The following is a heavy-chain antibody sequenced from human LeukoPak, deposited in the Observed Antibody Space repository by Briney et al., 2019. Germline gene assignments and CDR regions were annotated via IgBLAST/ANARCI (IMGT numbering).Heavy chain of an antibody. J-gene: IGHJ4*02. D-gene: IGHD3-10*01. CDR2: IIPIFGTA. Sequence: GASVKVSCKASGYTFSSYAISWVRQAPGQGLEWMGGIIPIFGTANYAQKFQGRVTITADESTSTAYMELSSLRSEDTAVYYCAGLTSDYYGSGSSLTPIDYWGQGTLVTVSS. CDR1: GYTFSSYA. V-gene: IGHV1-69*13. CDR3: AGLTSDYYGSGSSLTPIDY.